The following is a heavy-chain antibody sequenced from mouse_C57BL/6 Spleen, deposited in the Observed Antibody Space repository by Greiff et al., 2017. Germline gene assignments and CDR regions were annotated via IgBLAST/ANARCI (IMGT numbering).Heavy chain of an antibody. J-gene: IGHJ2*01. CDR3: TIYYGNYPGYY. CDR1: GYTFTDYE. V-gene: IGHV1-15*01. Sequence: QVHLQQSGAELVRPGASVTLSCKASGYTFTDYEMHWVKQTPVHGLEWIGAIDPETGGTAYNQKFKGKAILTADKSSSTASMELRSLTSEDSAVYYCTIYYGNYPGYYWGQGTTLTVSS. CDR2: IDPETGGT. D-gene: IGHD2-1*01.